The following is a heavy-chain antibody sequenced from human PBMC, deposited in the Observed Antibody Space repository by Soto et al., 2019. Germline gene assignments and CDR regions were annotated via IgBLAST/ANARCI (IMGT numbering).Heavy chain of an antibody. CDR3: ASIAQFETTDYDAFDI. J-gene: IGHJ3*02. V-gene: IGHV3-66*01. CDR2: IYIGGST. CDR1: VFTVSSTY. Sequence: EVQLVESGGGLVQPGGSLRLSCAASVFTVSSTYMSWVRQAPGKGLEWVSGIYIGGSTYYADSVKGRFTISRDNSKNTLYLQMNSLRAEDTAVDYCASIAQFETTDYDAFDIWGQGTMVTVSS. D-gene: IGHD4-17*01.